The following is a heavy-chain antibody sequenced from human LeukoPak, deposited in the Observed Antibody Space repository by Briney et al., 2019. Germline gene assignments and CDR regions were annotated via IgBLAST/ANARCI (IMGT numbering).Heavy chain of an antibody. J-gene: IGHJ4*02. CDR1: GFTFSSYW. CDR3: ARGGTPPYFDY. V-gene: IGHV3-74*01. CDR2: IDTDGSST. Sequence: GGSLRLFCAASGFTFSSYWMHWLRQAPGKGLVWVSRIDTDGSSTSYADSVKGRFTISRDNAKNTVYLQTNSLGAEDTAVYYCARGGTPPYFDYWGQGTLVTVSS. D-gene: IGHD2-15*01.